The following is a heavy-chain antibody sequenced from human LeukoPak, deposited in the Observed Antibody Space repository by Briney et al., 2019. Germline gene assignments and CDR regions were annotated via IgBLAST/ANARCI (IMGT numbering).Heavy chain of an antibody. CDR3: AKDPEPPYYYDSSGYFY. D-gene: IGHD3-22*01. J-gene: IGHJ4*02. Sequence: PGGSLRLSCAASGFTFSNYGMSWVRQAPEKGLEWVSTISGSGGTTDYADSVKGRFTISRDNSKNTLYLQMNSLRAEDTAVYYCAKDPEPPYYYDSSGYFYWGQGTLVTVSS. CDR1: GFTFSNYG. V-gene: IGHV3-23*01. CDR2: ISGSGGTT.